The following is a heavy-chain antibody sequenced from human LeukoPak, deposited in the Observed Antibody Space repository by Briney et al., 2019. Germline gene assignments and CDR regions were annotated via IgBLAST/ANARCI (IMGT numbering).Heavy chain of an antibody. CDR2: INSDGRST. J-gene: IGHJ4*02. Sequence: GGSLRLSCAASGFTFSSNWMHWVRQAPGKGLMWVSRINSDGRSTNYADSVKGRFTISRDNAKNTLYLQMNSLRAEDTAVYYCARAYSNSWYRNDNWGQGTLVTVSS. V-gene: IGHV3-74*01. CDR1: GFTFSSNW. D-gene: IGHD6-13*01. CDR3: ARAYSNSWYRNDN.